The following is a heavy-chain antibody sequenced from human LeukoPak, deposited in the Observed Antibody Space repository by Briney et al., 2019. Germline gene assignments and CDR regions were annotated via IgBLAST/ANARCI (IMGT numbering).Heavy chain of an antibody. D-gene: IGHD2-15*01. CDR3: ARDSGRGGSCDY. V-gene: IGHV3-48*04. J-gene: IGHJ4*02. CDR2: ISTSSSTI. CDR1: GFTFSSYN. Sequence: AGGSLRLSCAASGFTFSSYNMKWVRQAPGKGLEWVSRISTSSSTIYYADSVKGRFTISRDNAKNSLYLQMNSLRADDTAVYYCARDSGRGGSCDYWGQGTLVTVSS.